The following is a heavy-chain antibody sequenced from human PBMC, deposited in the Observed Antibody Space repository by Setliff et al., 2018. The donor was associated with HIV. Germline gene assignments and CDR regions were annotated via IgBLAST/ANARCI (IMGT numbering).Heavy chain of an antibody. CDR2: IYHSGST. Sequence: ETLSLTCAVSGYSISSGYYWGWIRQPPGKGLEWIGSIYHSGSTYYNPSLKSRVTISVDTSKNQLSLKLSSVTAADTAVYYCARHGWSGSYYYPFEYWGQGTLVTVSS. CDR1: GYSISSGYY. J-gene: IGHJ4*02. D-gene: IGHD1-26*01. V-gene: IGHV4-38-2*01. CDR3: ARHGWSGSYYYPFEY.